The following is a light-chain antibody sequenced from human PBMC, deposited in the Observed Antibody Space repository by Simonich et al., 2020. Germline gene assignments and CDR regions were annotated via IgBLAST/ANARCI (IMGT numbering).Light chain of an antibody. J-gene: IGKJ1*01. CDR3: QQYYRTPRT. CDR1: QSVLYSSNNKNY. Sequence: DIVMTQSPDSLAVSLCERATINCKSSQSVLYSSNNKNYLAWYQQKPGQPPKLLIYWESTRESGVPDRFSGSGSGTDFTLTISSLQAEDVAVYYCQQYYRTPRTFGQGTKVEIK. CDR2: WES. V-gene: IGKV4-1*01.